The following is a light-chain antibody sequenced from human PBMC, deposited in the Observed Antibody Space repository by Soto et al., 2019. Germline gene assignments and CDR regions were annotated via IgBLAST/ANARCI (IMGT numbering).Light chain of an antibody. CDR3: QSYDSSLKTGV. Sequence: QSVLTQPPSVSGAPGQRVTISCTGSSSIVGAVHWYQQLPGTAPKLLIYSTTNRPSGVPDRFSGSKSDTSASLAITGLQPEDEADYFCQSYDSSLKTGVFGGGTKLTVL. J-gene: IGLJ3*02. CDR1: SSIVGA. V-gene: IGLV1-40*01. CDR2: STT.